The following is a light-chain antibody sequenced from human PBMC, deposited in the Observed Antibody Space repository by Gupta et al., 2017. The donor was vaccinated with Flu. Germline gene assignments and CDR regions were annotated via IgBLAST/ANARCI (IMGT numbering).Light chain of an antibody. Sequence: QSALRQPASVSGSPGQSITISCTGTSSDVGGYNLVSWYQQYPGKAPKLLIYEVNKRPSGVSDRFSGSKSGNTASLTISGLQSDDEADYHCCSYAVIRDRQLFGGGTKLTVL. CDR1: SSDVGGYNL. CDR2: EVN. V-gene: IGLV2-23*02. J-gene: IGLJ2*01. CDR3: CSYAVIRDRQL.